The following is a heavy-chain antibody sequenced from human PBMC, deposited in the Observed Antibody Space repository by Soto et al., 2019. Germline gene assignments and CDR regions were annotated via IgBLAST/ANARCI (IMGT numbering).Heavy chain of an antibody. Sequence: QVHLVESGGGVVQPGRSLRLSCAASGLTFSNYAMHWVRQAPGKGLEWVAFISYDGTNRCYSDSVKGRFTISRDNSKNTVLMQLNSLKTEDTAVYYCARESSSTVTTGGGGSAKDYWGQGTLVTVSS. J-gene: IGHJ4*02. D-gene: IGHD4-17*01. CDR1: GLTFSNYA. CDR2: ISYDGTNR. CDR3: ARESSSTVTTGGGGSAKDY. V-gene: IGHV3-30-3*01.